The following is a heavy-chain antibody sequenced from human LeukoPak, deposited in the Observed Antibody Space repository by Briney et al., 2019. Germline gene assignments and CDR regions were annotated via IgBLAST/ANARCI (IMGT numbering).Heavy chain of an antibody. V-gene: IGHV3-30*18. CDR1: GFTFSNYG. J-gene: IGHJ4*02. CDR2: ISYDGSNK. D-gene: IGHD2-15*01. Sequence: GRSLRLSCAASGFTFSNYGMHWVRQAPGKGLEWVALISYDGSNKYYADSVKGRFTISRDNSKNTLYLQMNSLRAEDTAVYYCAKDRGGHKTLDYWGQGTLVTVSS. CDR3: AKDRGGHKTLDY.